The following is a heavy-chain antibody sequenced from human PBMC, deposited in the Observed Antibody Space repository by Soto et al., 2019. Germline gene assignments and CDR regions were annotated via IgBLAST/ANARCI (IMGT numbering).Heavy chain of an antibody. CDR2: IYTSGNT. CDR1: GGSISNYY. D-gene: IGHD4-17*01. CDR3: ARDDTGDNGRAFDP. Sequence: SETLSLTCTVAGGSISNYYWSWIRQPAGKGLEWIGRIYTSGNTNYNPSLKGRVTMSVDMPKTQFSLKLSSVDAADTAVYYCARDDTGDNGRAFDPWGQGTLVTVSS. V-gene: IGHV4-4*07. J-gene: IGHJ5*02.